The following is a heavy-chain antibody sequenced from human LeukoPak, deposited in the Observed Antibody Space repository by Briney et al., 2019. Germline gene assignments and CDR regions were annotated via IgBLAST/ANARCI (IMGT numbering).Heavy chain of an antibody. CDR1: GFTFSSYW. J-gene: IGHJ6*03. V-gene: IGHV3-7*01. D-gene: IGHD1-14*01. CDR3: ATGASITRRGDYYYMDV. Sequence: GGSLRLSCAASGFTFSSYWMSWVRQAPGKGLEWVANIKQDGSEKYYVDSVKGRFTISRDNAKNSLYLQMNSLRAEDTAVYYCATGASITRRGDYYYMDVWGKGTTVTVSS. CDR2: IKQDGSEK.